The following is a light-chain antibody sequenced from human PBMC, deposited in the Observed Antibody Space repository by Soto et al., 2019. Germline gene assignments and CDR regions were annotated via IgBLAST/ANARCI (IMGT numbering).Light chain of an antibody. CDR3: CSYAGSFTWV. CDR1: SSDVGAYHY. J-gene: IGLJ3*02. Sequence: QSALTQPRSVSGSPGQSVTISCTGTSSDVGAYHYVSWYQQFPGKAPKLMIYDVTKRPSGVPDRFSGSRSGNTASLTISGLQTEDEADYYCCSYAGSFTWVFGGGTKLTVL. CDR2: DVT. V-gene: IGLV2-11*01.